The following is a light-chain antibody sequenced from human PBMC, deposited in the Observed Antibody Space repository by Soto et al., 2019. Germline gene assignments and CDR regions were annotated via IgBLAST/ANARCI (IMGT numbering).Light chain of an antibody. V-gene: IGKV3-20*01. Sequence: EILLTQSPCTLSLSPGERATLSCRTSESISSEYLAWYQQRPGQAPRLLIYGASSRATGVPDRFSGSGSGTDFTLNITRLETEDFAVYYCQQYDFGGGTKVDIK. CDR3: QQYD. J-gene: IGKJ4*01. CDR1: ESISSEY. CDR2: GAS.